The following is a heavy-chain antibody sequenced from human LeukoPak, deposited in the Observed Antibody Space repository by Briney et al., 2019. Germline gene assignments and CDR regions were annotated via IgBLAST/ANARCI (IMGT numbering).Heavy chain of an antibody. CDR3: ARSWHYYDSSAYSHYFDY. V-gene: IGHV4-39*07. D-gene: IGHD3-22*01. J-gene: IGHJ4*02. CDR1: RDSVSNDKFF. CDR2: VYYSGST. Sequence: PSETLSLTCTVSRDSVSNDKFFWGWIRQPPGEGLEWIGSVYYSGSTYYNPSLNSRVTISVDTSKNQFSLKLSSVTAADTAVYYCARSWHYYDSSAYSHYFDYWGQGAQVTVSS.